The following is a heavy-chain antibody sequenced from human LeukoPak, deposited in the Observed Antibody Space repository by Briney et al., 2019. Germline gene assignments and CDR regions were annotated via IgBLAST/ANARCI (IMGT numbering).Heavy chain of an antibody. D-gene: IGHD3-22*01. Sequence: GGSLRLSCAASGFFFGSYAVHWIRQAPGKGLEWVAVISSDGGETHYIDSVKGRFTISRDNSQNTLYLQMNSLRAEDTAVYYCAKDSSLPPYYYDSSGYLVLRGFDYWGQGTLVTVSS. V-gene: IGHV3-30-3*01. CDR2: ISSDGGET. J-gene: IGHJ4*02. CDR3: AKDSSLPPYYYDSSGYLVLRGFDY. CDR1: GFFFGSYA.